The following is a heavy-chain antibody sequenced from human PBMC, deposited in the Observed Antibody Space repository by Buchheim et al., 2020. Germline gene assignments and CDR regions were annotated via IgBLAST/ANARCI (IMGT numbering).Heavy chain of an antibody. J-gene: IGHJ4*02. CDR3: ARHALRFSYFDF. D-gene: IGHD3-3*01. CDR1: GYSFSNYW. V-gene: IGHV5-51*01. Sequence: EVQLVVSGAEVKKPGESLKISCKASGYSFSNYWIGWVRQMPGKGLEWMGIIYPDDSDTRYSPSFQGQVTISADKSISTAYPHWSILKASDTAMYYCARHALRFSYFDFWGQGAL. CDR2: IYPDDSDT.